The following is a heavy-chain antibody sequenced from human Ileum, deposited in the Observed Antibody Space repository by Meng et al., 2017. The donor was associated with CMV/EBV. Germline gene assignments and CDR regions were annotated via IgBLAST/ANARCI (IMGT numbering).Heavy chain of an antibody. CDR2: IYPYDSDT. CDR1: YTFATCG. D-gene: IGHD2-2*01. J-gene: IGHJ5*02. Sequence: YTFATCGIGWVRQLPGKRLEWMGMIYPYDSDTISSPSFQGQVTISGDKSINTAYLQWSSLKASDTAMYYCARHGGGYCRSSSCYLFDPWGQGTLVTVSS. CDR3: ARHGGGYCRSSSCYLFDP. V-gene: IGHV5-51*01.